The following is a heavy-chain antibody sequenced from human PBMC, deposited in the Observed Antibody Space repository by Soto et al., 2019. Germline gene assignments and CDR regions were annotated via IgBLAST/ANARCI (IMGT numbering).Heavy chain of an antibody. D-gene: IGHD2-8*01. V-gene: IGHV4-59*01. Sequence: PSETLSLTCTVSGGSTSSYSWSWIRQPPGKGLEWIGYIYYSGSTNYNPSLKSRVTISVDTSKNQFSLKLSSVTAADTAVYYCARGKYVDVWGQGTTVTVSS. CDR2: IYYSGST. CDR1: GGSTSSYS. CDR3: ARGKYVDV. J-gene: IGHJ6*02.